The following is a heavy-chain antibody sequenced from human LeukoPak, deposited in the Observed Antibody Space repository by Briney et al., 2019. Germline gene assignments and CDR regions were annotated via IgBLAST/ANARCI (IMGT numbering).Heavy chain of an antibody. Sequence: GGSLRLSCAASGFTFSSYAMSWVRQAPGKGLERVSAISGSGGSTYYADSVKGRFTISRDNSKNTLYLQMNSLRAEDTAVYYCAKDQAMVRGVILFDYWGQGTLVTVSS. J-gene: IGHJ4*02. D-gene: IGHD3-10*01. CDR2: ISGSGGST. CDR3: AKDQAMVRGVILFDY. CDR1: GFTFSSYA. V-gene: IGHV3-23*01.